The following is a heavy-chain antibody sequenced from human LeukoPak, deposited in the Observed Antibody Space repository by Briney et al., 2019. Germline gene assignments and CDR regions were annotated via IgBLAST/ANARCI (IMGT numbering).Heavy chain of an antibody. CDR1: GGSISSYY. Sequence: SETLSLTCTVSGGSISSYYWSWIRQPPGKGLEWIGYIYDTGSTNYNPSLKSRVTISVDTSKNHLSLRLSSVTAADTAVYYCTRAPRDSRYAIFDFWGQGTLVTVSS. D-gene: IGHD4-11*01. J-gene: IGHJ4*02. V-gene: IGHV4-59*08. CDR3: TRAPRDSRYAIFDF. CDR2: IYDTGST.